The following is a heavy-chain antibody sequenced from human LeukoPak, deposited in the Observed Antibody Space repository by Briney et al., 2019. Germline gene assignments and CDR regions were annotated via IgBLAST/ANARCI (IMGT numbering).Heavy chain of an antibody. CDR1: GGSVSNSDYY. D-gene: IGHD5/OR15-5a*01. Sequence: PSETLSLTCTVSGGSVSNSDYYWGWIRQPPGKELEWIGTMYYSGTTYYNPSLRGRLTISVDTSKNQFSLKLSSVTAADTAVYYCARQPAPFRIIVSRGGFDSWGQGTLVTVSS. CDR3: ARQPAPFRIIVSRGGFDS. CDR2: MYYSGTT. V-gene: IGHV4-39*01. J-gene: IGHJ4*02.